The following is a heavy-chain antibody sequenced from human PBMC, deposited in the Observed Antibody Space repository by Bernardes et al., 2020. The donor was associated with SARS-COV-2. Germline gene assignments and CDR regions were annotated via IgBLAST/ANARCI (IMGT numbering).Heavy chain of an antibody. Sequence: GGSLRLSCAASGFTFSAFAMNWVRLAPGKGLEWISAVSVSGGATHYGDSVRGRFTISRDNSKNTVYLQMNNLKDDDTAVFYCAGYGSGSYKWFDPWGQGTLVTVSS. J-gene: IGHJ5*02. D-gene: IGHD3-10*01. CDR1: GFTFSAFA. CDR2: VSVSGGAT. CDR3: AGYGSGSYKWFDP. V-gene: IGHV3-23*01.